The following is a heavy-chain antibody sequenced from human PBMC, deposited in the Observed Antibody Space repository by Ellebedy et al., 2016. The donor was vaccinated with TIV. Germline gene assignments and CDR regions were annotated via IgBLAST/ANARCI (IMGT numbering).Heavy chain of an antibody. V-gene: IGHV3-23*01. D-gene: IGHD1-1*01. Sequence: GESLKISCAASGFTFSNYAMSWVRQAPGKGLEWVSGTSGGGATTYYADSVKGRFTISRDNSKNTLYLQMNSLRAEDTAMYFCARWFRESNWNDPAYFDSWGQGTLVTVS. CDR1: GFTFSNYA. CDR2: TSGGGATT. CDR3: ARWFRESNWNDPAYFDS. J-gene: IGHJ5*01.